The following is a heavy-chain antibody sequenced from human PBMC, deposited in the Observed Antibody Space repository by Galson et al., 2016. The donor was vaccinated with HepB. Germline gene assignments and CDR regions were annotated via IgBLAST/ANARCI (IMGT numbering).Heavy chain of an antibody. Sequence: QSGAEVKKPGESLQISCRASGYSFTSYWIGWVRQMPGKGLEWMGIIYTGDSDTRYSPSFQGQVTISVDKSINTAYLQWRSLKASDTAMYYCAGSSGWLSEYWGQGTLLTVSS. CDR3: AGSSGWLSEY. CDR2: IYTGDSDT. CDR1: GYSFTSYW. D-gene: IGHD6-19*01. J-gene: IGHJ4*02. V-gene: IGHV5-51*01.